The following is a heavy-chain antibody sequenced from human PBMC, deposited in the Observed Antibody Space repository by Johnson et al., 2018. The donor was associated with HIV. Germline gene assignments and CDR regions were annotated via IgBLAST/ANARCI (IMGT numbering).Heavy chain of an antibody. Sequence: VQLVESGGGVVQPGGSLRLSCAASAFTFSDYYMSWVRQVPGKGLEWVSVIYSGGTTYYADSVKGRFTISRDNSKNTLFLQMNSLRAEDTAVYYCARYQQLVRDGAFDIWGQGTMVTVSS. D-gene: IGHD6-13*01. CDR2: IYSGGTT. CDR3: ARYQQLVRDGAFDI. CDR1: AFTFSDYY. J-gene: IGHJ3*02. V-gene: IGHV3-66*01.